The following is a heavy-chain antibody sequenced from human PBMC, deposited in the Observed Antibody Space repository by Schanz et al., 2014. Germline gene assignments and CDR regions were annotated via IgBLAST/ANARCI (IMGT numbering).Heavy chain of an antibody. CDR1: GFTFSTYG. D-gene: IGHD3-3*01. CDR2: IWYDGSNK. J-gene: IGHJ6*02. CDR3: ANPNRPQIWSGQSALYYHCYNMDV. Sequence: QVQLVESGGGVVQPGRSLRLSCAASGFTFSTYGMHWVRQAPGEGLEWVAVIWYDGSNKYYADSVKGRFTISRDNSKNTLYLKMNSLRAEDTAVYYWANPNRPQIWSGQSALYYHCYNMDVWGQGTTVTVSS. V-gene: IGHV3-33*06.